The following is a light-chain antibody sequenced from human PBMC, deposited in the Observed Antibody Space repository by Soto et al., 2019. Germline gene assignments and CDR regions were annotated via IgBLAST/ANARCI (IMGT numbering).Light chain of an antibody. V-gene: IGKV3-20*01. CDR3: HQYYLSPHT. CDR1: QSVSSSS. Sequence: EIVLTQSPGTLSLSPGERATLSCRASQSVSSSSLAWYQQKPGQAPRLLMYAASSRATGIPDSFSGSGSGTDFTLTISRLEPEDFAVYYCHQYYLSPHTFGQGTNLEIK. J-gene: IGKJ2*01. CDR2: AAS.